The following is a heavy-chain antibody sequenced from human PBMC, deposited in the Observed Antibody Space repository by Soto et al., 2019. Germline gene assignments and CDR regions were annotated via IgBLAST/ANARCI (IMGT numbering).Heavy chain of an antibody. CDR3: ASAGKTLYYYGMDV. J-gene: IGHJ6*02. CDR1: GGSFSGYY. V-gene: IGHV4-34*01. Sequence: QVQLQQWGAGLLKPLETLSLTCAVYGGSFSGYYWSWIRQPPGKGLEWIGEINHSGSTNYNPSLKSRVTISVDTSKNQFSLKLSSVTAADTAVYYCASAGKTLYYYGMDVWGQGTTVTVSS. CDR2: INHSGST.